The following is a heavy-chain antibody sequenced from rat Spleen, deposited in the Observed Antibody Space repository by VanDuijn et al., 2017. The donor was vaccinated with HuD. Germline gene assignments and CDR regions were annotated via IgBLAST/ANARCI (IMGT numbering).Heavy chain of an antibody. Sequence: QVQLKESGPGLVQPSQTLSLTCTVSGFSLSNYGVFWVRQPPGKGLEWMGLIWGNGDSNYNSALKSRLSISRDTSKNQVFLKMNSLQTEDTGTYYCTRDLRNSGPYVMDVWGQGASVTVSS. V-gene: IGHV2-13*01. CDR3: TRDLRNSGPYVMDV. CDR2: IWGNGDS. D-gene: IGHD4-3*01. J-gene: IGHJ4*01. CDR1: GFSLSNYG.